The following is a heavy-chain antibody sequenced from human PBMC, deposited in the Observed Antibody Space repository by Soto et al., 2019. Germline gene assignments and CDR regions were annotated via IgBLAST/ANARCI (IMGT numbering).Heavy chain of an antibody. J-gene: IGHJ4*02. CDR3: VRKGDYGDYYFDY. D-gene: IGHD4-17*01. CDR2: IYHSGNT. V-gene: IGHV4-4*02. Sequence: QVHLQESGPGLVKPSGTLSLTCAVSGGSFNINTWWGWVRQPPGKGLEWIGEIYHSGNTNYNPSLKNRVTLSIDNSKNQFSLRLTSVTAADTAVYYCVRKGDYGDYYFDYWGQGTLVTVSS. CDR1: GGSFNINTW.